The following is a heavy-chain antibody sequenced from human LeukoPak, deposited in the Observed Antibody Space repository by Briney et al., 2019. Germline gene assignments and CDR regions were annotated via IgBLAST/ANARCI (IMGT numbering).Heavy chain of an antibody. CDR3: AKAPFNEGRIFDY. J-gene: IGHJ4*02. CDR2: IGGNGVNT. D-gene: IGHD1-1*01. V-gene: IGHV3-23*01. CDR1: GFTFASCA. Sequence: GGSLRLFCTASGFTFASCAMSWVRQAPGKGLEWVSTIGGNGVNTYYANSVKGRFTISRDNSKNALFLQVSSLRAEDTAVYYCAKAPFNEGRIFDYWGQGTLVTVSS.